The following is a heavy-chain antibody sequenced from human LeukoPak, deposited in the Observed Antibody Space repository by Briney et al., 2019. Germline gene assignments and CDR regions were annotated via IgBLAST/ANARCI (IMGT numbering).Heavy chain of an antibody. CDR1: GFTFSSYS. J-gene: IGHJ4*02. CDR3: ARAGYSYPYYFDH. CDR2: ISNSSSYI. D-gene: IGHD5-18*01. V-gene: IGHV3-21*01. Sequence: PGGSLRLSCAASGFTFSSYSMNWVRQAPGKGLEWVSSISNSSSYIYYADSVKGRFTISRDNAKNSLYLHMNSLRAEDTAVYYCARAGYSYPYYFDHWGQGTLVTVSS.